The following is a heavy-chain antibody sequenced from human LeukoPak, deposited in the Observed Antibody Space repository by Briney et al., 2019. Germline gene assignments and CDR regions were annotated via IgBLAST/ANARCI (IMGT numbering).Heavy chain of an antibody. V-gene: IGHV4-59*08. D-gene: IGHD3-9*01. CDR1: GGSISSYY. Sequence: SETLSLTCTVSGGSISSYYWSWIRQPPGKGLEWIGYIYYSGSTNYNPSLKSRVTISVDTSKNQFSLKLSSVTAADTAVYYCASLRYFDWLSPSDYWGQGTLVTVSS. CDR3: ASLRYFDWLSPSDY. J-gene: IGHJ4*02. CDR2: IYYSGST.